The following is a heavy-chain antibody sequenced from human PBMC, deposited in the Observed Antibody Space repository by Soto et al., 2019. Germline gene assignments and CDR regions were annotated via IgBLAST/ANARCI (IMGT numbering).Heavy chain of an antibody. Sequence: EVQLVESGGGLVQPGGSLRLSCAASGFTFSSYWMHWVRQAPGKGLVWVSRINSDGSSTTYADSVKGRFTISRDNAKNTLYRQMNSLSAEDTALYYCARVETCSSTSCYSVVDYWGHGTLVTASS. V-gene: IGHV3-74*03. J-gene: IGHJ4*01. D-gene: IGHD2-2*01. CDR2: INSDGSST. CDR1: GFTFSSYW. CDR3: ARVETCSSTSCYSVVDY.